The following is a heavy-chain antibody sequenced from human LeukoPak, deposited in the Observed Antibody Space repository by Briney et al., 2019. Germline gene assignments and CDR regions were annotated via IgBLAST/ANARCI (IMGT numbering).Heavy chain of an antibody. D-gene: IGHD3-10*01. CDR3: ARDSHPIYYGSGSPKPDY. Sequence: GGSLTLSCAASGFTFSSYWMSWVRQAPGKGLEWVANIKQDGSEKFYVVSVKGRFTISRDNAKNSLYLQMNSLRAEDTAVYYGARDSHPIYYGSGSPKPDYWGQGTLVTVSS. CDR2: IKQDGSEK. J-gene: IGHJ4*02. CDR1: GFTFSSYW. V-gene: IGHV3-7*01.